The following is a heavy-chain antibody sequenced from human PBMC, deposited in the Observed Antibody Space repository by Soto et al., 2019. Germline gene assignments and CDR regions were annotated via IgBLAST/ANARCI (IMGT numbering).Heavy chain of an antibody. CDR1: GYTFTGYY. CDR3: ARDTQELLWFGELSDYYYGMDV. CDR2: INPNSGGT. D-gene: IGHD3-10*01. J-gene: IGHJ6*02. V-gene: IGHV1-2*02. Sequence: GASVKVSCKASGYTFTGYYMHWVRQAPGQGLEWMGWINPNSGGTNYAQKFQGRVTMTRDTSISTAYMELSRLRSDDTAVYYCARDTQELLWFGELSDYYYGMDVWGQGTTVPVSS.